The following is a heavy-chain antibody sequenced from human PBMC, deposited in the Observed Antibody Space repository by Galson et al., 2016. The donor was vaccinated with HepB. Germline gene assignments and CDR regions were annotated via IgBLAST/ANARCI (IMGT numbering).Heavy chain of an antibody. Sequence: ETLSLTCTVSGDSIGSSDSYWGWIRQPPGKGLEWIASINYAGSPYYNPSLKDRVTISVDTSKNQFSLKVSSVTAADTAVYYCARHTYTRGAFDYWGQGRLVTVSS. CDR2: INYAGSP. J-gene: IGHJ4*02. D-gene: IGHD2-2*02. CDR1: GDSIGSSDSY. CDR3: ARHTYTRGAFDY. V-gene: IGHV4-39*01.